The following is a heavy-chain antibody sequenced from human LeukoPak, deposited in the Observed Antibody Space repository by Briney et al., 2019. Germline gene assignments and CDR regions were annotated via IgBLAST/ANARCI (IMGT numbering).Heavy chain of an antibody. Sequence: SVKVSCKASGGTFSSYAISWVRQAPGQGLEWMGGIIPIFGTANYAQKFQGRVTITADESTSTAYMELSSLRSEDTAVYYCAREWGYDFWSGYYTNAFDTWGQGTMVTVSS. CDR2: IIPIFGTA. CDR3: AREWGYDFWSGYYTNAFDT. J-gene: IGHJ3*02. CDR1: GGTFSSYA. D-gene: IGHD3-3*01. V-gene: IGHV1-69*13.